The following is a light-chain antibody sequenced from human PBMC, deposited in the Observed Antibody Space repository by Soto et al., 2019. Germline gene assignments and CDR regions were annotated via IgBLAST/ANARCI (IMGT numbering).Light chain of an antibody. CDR2: GTS. CDR3: HQYSDWPPT. Sequence: EIVMTQFPTTLSVSPGERATLSCRASQTIRSNLVAWYQHKPGQAPRLLIYGTSTRATGIPARFSGSGSGTEFSLTISSLQSDDFAVYYCHQYSDWPPTFGGGTRVEIK. V-gene: IGKV3-15*01. CDR1: QTIRSN. J-gene: IGKJ4*01.